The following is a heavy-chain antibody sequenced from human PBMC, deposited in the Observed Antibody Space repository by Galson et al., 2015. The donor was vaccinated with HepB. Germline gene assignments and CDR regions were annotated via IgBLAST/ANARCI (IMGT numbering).Heavy chain of an antibody. CDR3: ARTYGADTVGAPMGIDAFDI. CDR2: INANSGAT. D-gene: IGHD5-18*01. Sequence: QSGAEVKKPGESLKISCKASGYILTDNYMHWVRQAPGQGLEWMGWINANSGATNYAQKFQGWVTMTRDTSMSTAYMELRSLKSDDTAVYFCARTYGADTVGAPMGIDAFDIWGQGTMITVSS. V-gene: IGHV1-2*04. CDR1: GYILTDNY. J-gene: IGHJ3*02.